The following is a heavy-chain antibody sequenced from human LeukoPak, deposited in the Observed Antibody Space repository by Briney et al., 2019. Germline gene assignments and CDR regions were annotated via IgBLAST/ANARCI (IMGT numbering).Heavy chain of an antibody. J-gene: IGHJ3*02. CDR1: GFTFSDYY. CDR2: ISSIGTTM. D-gene: IGHD3-16*02. CDR3: ARDHINVNAFDI. V-gene: IGHV3-11*01. Sequence: GGSLRLSCAASGFTFSDYYMSWIRQAPGKGLEWASYISSIGTTMYYADSVKGRCTISRDNAKNSLFLQLNSLRAEDTAVYYCARDHINVNAFDIWGQGTMVTVSS.